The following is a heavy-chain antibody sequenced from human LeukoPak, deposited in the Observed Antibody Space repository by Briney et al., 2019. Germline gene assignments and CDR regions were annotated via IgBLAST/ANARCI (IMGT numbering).Heavy chain of an antibody. J-gene: IGHJ6*03. CDR1: GGSISSHY. Sequence: SETLSLTCTVPGGSISSHYWSWIRQPPGKGLEWIGYIYYSGSTNYNPSLKRRVTISVDTSKNQFSLKLSSVTAADTAVYYCARDRNGRQYGSGSYYGVYYYMDVWGKGTTVTVSS. D-gene: IGHD3-10*01. CDR2: IYYSGST. V-gene: IGHV4-59*11. CDR3: ARDRNGRQYGSGSYYGVYYYMDV.